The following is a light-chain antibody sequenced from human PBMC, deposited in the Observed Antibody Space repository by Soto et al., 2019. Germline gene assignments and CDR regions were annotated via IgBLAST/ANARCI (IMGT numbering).Light chain of an antibody. V-gene: IGKV3-20*01. CDR3: QQYGSSPLT. J-gene: IGKJ4*01. CDR1: QSVTSSY. CDR2: GAS. Sequence: EIVLTQSPGTLSLSPGERATLSCRASQSVTSSYLAWYQQKPGQAPRLLIYGASSRATGIADRLSGSGSGTDFTLTISRLEPEDFAVYYCQQYGSSPLTFGGGTKVEIK.